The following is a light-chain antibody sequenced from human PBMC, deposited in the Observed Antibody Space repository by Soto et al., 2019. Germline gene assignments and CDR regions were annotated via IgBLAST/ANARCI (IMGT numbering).Light chain of an antibody. CDR2: GAS. Sequence: EIVLAQSPGTLSLSPGERATLSCRASQSVSSSYLAWYQQKPGQAPRLLIYGASSRATGIPDRFSGSGSGPDFILTISRLEPEDFAVYYCQQYGSSRTFGQGTKVDIK. CDR1: QSVSSSY. V-gene: IGKV3-20*01. CDR3: QQYGSSRT. J-gene: IGKJ1*01.